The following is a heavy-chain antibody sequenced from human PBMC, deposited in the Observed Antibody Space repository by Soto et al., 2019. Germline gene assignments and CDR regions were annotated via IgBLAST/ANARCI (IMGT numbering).Heavy chain of an antibody. CDR1: GGSISSYY. D-gene: IGHD1-7*01. Sequence: PSETLSLTCTVSGGSISSYYWSWIRQPPGKGLEWIGYIYYSGSTNYNPSLKSRVTISVDTSKNQFSLKLSSVTAADTAVYYCARDSDNWNYDHWGQGTLVTVSS. J-gene: IGHJ5*02. CDR2: IYYSGST. CDR3: ARDSDNWNYDH. V-gene: IGHV4-59*01.